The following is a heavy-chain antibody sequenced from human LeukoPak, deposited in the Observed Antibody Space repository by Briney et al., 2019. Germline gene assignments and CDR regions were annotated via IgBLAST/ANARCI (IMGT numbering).Heavy chain of an antibody. V-gene: IGHV4-34*01. CDR1: GGSFSGYY. D-gene: IGHD3-10*01. Sequence: SETLSLTCAVYGGSFSGYYWSWIRQPSGKGLEWIGEINHSGSTNYNPSLKSRVTISVDTSKNQFSLKLSSVTAADTAVYYCASFTVRHVSDYWGQGTLVTVSS. J-gene: IGHJ4*02. CDR2: INHSGST. CDR3: ASFTVRHVSDY.